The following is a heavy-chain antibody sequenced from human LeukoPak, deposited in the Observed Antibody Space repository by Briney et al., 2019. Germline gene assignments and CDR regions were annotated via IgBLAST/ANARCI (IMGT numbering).Heavy chain of an antibody. Sequence: SETLSLTCTVSGGSISSYYWSWIRQPPGKGLEWIGYIYYSGSTNYNPSLKSRVTISVDTSKNQFSLKLSSVTAADTAVYYCAKATRITGQTGKFDPWGQGTLVTVSS. V-gene: IGHV4-59*12. D-gene: IGHD1-20*01. CDR1: GGSISSYY. CDR3: AKATRITGQTGKFDP. J-gene: IGHJ5*02. CDR2: IYYSGST.